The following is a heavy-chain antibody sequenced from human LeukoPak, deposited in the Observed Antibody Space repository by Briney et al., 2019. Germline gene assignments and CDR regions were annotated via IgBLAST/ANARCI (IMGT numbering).Heavy chain of an antibody. Sequence: SETLSLNCTVSGGSISSYYWSWIRQPPGKGLEWIGYIYYSGSTNYNPSLKSRVTISVDTSKNQFSLKLSSVTAADTAVYYCARGYTSSYYYFDYWGQGTLVTVSS. CDR1: GGSISSYY. CDR3: ARGYTSSYYYFDY. J-gene: IGHJ4*02. D-gene: IGHD6-13*01. V-gene: IGHV4-59*01. CDR2: IYYSGST.